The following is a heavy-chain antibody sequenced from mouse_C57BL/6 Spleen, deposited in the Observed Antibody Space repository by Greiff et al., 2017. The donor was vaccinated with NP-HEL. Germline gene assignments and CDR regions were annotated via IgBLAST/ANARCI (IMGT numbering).Heavy chain of an antibody. CDR1: GYTFTSYW. V-gene: IGHV1-72*01. CDR2: IDPNSGGT. Sequence: QVQLQQPGAELVKPGASVKLSCKASGYTFTSYWMHWVKQRPGRGLEWIGRIDPNSGGTKYNEKFKSKATLTVDKPSSTAYMQLSSLTSEDSAVYYCAREDLTTVVASGAMDYWGQGTSVTVSS. J-gene: IGHJ4*01. D-gene: IGHD1-1*01. CDR3: AREDLTTVVASGAMDY.